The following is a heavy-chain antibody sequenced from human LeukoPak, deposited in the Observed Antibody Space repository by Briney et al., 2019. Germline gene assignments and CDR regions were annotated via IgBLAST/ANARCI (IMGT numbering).Heavy chain of an antibody. V-gene: IGHV3-21*01. J-gene: IGHJ4*02. CDR3: ARDPSTIYNSGSYGDY. CDR2: ICSSSRYI. D-gene: IGHD1-26*01. CDR1: RWTFRSYS. Sequence: GGSLTLSCAASRWTFRSYSMNWVRPAPGKELAWVSSICSSSRYIYYADSVKGRFTISRDNAKNSLYLQMNSLRAEDTAVCYCARDPSTIYNSGSYGDYWGQGTLVTVSS.